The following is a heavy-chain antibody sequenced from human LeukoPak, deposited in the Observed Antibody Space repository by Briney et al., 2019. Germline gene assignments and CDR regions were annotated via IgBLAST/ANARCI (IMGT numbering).Heavy chain of an antibody. J-gene: IGHJ4*02. CDR1: GVSIINH. V-gene: IGHV4-59*07. CDR2: IYNSGST. Sequence: SDTLSLTCTVSGVSIINHWSWIRQPPGKGLEGIGYIYNSGSTNYNPSLKSRVTISVDTSKNQFSLKLTSATAADTAVYYCARGRYNYALENYFDYWGQGTLVTVSS. CDR3: ARGRYNYALENYFDY. D-gene: IGHD5-18*01.